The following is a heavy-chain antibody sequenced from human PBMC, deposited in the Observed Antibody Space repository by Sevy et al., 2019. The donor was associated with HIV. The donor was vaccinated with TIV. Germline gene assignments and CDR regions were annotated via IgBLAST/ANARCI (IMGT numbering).Heavy chain of an antibody. CDR3: ARTIKEGFDP. CDR2: INHSGST. V-gene: IGHV4-34*01. Sequence: SETLSLTCAVYGGSFSGYYWTWIRQPPGKGLEWIGEINHSGSTNYNPSLKSRVTISVDTSKNQFSLKLSSVTAADTAVYYCARTIKEGFDPWGQGTLVTVSS. J-gene: IGHJ5*02. CDR1: GGSFSGYY.